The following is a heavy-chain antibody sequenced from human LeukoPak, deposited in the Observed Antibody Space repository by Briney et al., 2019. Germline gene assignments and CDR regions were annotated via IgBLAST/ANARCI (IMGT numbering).Heavy chain of an antibody. V-gene: IGHV1-46*01. CDR3: ARDLAIAAAPYGMDV. D-gene: IGHD6-13*01. J-gene: IGHJ6*02. Sequence: ASLKVSCKASGGTLSSYAISWVRQAPGQGLEWMGIINPSGGRTNNAQQFQGRVTMTRDTSTSTVYMQLSSLRSEDTAVYYCARDLAIAAAPYGMDVWGQGTTVTV. CDR2: INPSGGRT. CDR1: GGTLSSYA.